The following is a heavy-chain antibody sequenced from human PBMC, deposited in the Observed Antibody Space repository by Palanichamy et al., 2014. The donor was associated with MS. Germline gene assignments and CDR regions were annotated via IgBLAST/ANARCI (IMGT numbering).Heavy chain of an antibody. D-gene: IGHD6-13*01. CDR3: ARVSEQPSHFDY. Sequence: QVQLQESGPGLVKPSETLSLTCNVSGDSISTFYWSWVRQPPGKGLEWIGYVFDGGSTKYNPSLESRVTMSSDTSKNQFPLKMIAVTAADTAVYYCARVSEQPSHFDYWGRGTLVTVSS. CDR2: VFDGGST. J-gene: IGHJ4*02. CDR1: GDSISTFY. V-gene: IGHV4-59*12.